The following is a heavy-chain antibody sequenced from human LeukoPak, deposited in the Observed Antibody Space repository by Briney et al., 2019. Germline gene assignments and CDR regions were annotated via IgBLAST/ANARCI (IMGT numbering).Heavy chain of an antibody. CDR1: GGSFSGYY. V-gene: IGHV4-34*01. Sequence: PSETLSLTCAVYGGSFSGYYWSWIRQPPGKGLEWIGEINHSGSTNYNPSLKSRVTISVDTSKNQFSLKLSSVTAADTAVYYYARVRGVNCSSTSCDFDYWGQGTLVTVSS. D-gene: IGHD2-2*01. CDR2: INHSGST. CDR3: ARVRGVNCSSTSCDFDY. J-gene: IGHJ4*02.